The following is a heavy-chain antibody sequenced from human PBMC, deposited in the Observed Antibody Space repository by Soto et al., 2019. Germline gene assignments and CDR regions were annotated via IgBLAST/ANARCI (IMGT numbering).Heavy chain of an antibody. CDR1: GGSISGYY. CDR3: AKYRRTDADGSTLDF. J-gene: IGHJ4*02. Sequence: SETLSLTCTISGGSISGYYWSWIRQPPGKGLEWIGYVYYSGSTNYNPSLESRVTISIDTSKNQFSLKLTSVTAADTAVYYCAKYRRTDADGSTLDFWGQGTLVTVSS. V-gene: IGHV4-59*01. D-gene: IGHD1-1*01. CDR2: VYYSGST.